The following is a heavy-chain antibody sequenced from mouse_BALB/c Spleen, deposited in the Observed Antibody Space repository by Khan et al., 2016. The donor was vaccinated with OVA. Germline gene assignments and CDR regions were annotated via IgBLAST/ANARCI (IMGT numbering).Heavy chain of an antibody. CDR3: TREGVDGSSCAY. CDR1: GYTFTNYW. V-gene: IGHV1-69*02. D-gene: IGHD2-3*01. CDR2: IYPSDSYT. Sequence: QVQLQQPGIELVRPGASVKLSCKASGYTFTNYWINWVKQRPGQSLEWIGNIYPSDSYTNYNQQFKDKATLTVDKSSSTAYMQLSSPTSEDSAVDYCTREGVDGSSCAYWGQGTLVTVSA. J-gene: IGHJ3*01.